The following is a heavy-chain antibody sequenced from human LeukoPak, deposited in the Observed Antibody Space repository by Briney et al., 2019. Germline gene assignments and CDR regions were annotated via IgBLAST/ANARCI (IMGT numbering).Heavy chain of an antibody. CDR3: ARDGYDADGYLDY. V-gene: IGHV1-3*01. Sequence: GASVKVSCKASGYPFRSYVMHWLRQAPGQSLEWIGWINPANRNTKYSRNFQGRVTITRDTSASVVYMELSSLRYEDTAAYYCARDGYDADGYLDYWGQGALVPVSS. CDR2: INPANRNT. D-gene: IGHD5-12*01. CDR1: GYPFRSYV. J-gene: IGHJ4*02.